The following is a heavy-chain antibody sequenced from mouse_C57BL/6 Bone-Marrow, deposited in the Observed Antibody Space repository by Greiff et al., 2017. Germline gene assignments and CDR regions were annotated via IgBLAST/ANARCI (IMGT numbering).Heavy chain of an antibody. V-gene: IGHV5-17*01. Sequence: EVKLVESGGGLVKPGGSLKLSCAASGFTFSDYGMHWVRQAPEKGLEWVAYISSGSSTIYYADTVKGRFTISRDNAKNTLFLQMTSLRSEDTAMYYCASQGVTTVVYWYFDVWGTGTTVTVSS. CDR2: ISSGSSTI. D-gene: IGHD1-1*01. J-gene: IGHJ1*03. CDR1: GFTFSDYG. CDR3: ASQGVTTVVYWYFDV.